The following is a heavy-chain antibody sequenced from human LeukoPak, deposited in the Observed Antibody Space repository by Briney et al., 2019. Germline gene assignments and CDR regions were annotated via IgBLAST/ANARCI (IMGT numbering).Heavy chain of an antibody. Sequence: GGSLRLSCAASGFTFSSYAMSWVRQAPGKGLEWVSAISGSGGSTYCADSVKGRFTISRDNAKNSLYLQMNSLRAEDTALYHCARGGDGSGSYSDYWGQRTLVTVSS. J-gene: IGHJ4*02. V-gene: IGHV3-23*01. D-gene: IGHD3-10*01. CDR3: ARGGDGSGSYSDY. CDR2: ISGSGGST. CDR1: GFTFSSYA.